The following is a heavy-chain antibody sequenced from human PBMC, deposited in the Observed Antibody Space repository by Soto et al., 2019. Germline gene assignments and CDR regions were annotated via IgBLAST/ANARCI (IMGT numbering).Heavy chain of an antibody. V-gene: IGHV4-39*01. Sequence: SETLSLTCTVSGGSISSSSYYWGWIRQPPGKGLEWIGSSYYSGSTHYNPSLQSRVTIFVDTSKNQFSLKLSSVTAADTAVYYCARHDRYSGSFCCFDYWGQGTLVTVSS. CDR1: GGSISSSSYY. D-gene: IGHD1-26*01. J-gene: IGHJ4*02. CDR2: SYYSGST. CDR3: ARHDRYSGSFCCFDY.